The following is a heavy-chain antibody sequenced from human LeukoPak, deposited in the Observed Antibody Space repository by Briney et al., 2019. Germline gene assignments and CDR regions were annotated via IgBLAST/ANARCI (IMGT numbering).Heavy chain of an antibody. V-gene: IGHV1-18*01. Sequence: ASVKVSCKASGYTFTSYGISWVRQAPGQGLEWMGWITTYNGNTNTAQKLQGRVTMTTDTSTSTAYMEVRRLTSDDTAVYYCARAVRSGYSSSWFSNLDYWGQGTLVTVSS. J-gene: IGHJ4*02. CDR1: GYTFTSYG. D-gene: IGHD6-13*01. CDR2: ITTYNGNT. CDR3: ARAVRSGYSSSWFSNLDY.